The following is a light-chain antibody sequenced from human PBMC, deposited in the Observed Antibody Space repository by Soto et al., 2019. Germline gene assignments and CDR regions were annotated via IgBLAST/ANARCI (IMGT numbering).Light chain of an antibody. J-gene: IGLJ2*01. CDR1: KLGDKY. CDR3: QAWDSSSAV. Sequence: SYELTQPPSVSVSPGQTASITCSGDKLGDKYACWYKQKPGQSPVLVIYQDSKRPAGIPERFSGSNSGNTATLTIIGTQAMDEADYDCQAWDSSSAVFGGGTKLTVL. V-gene: IGLV3-1*01. CDR2: QDS.